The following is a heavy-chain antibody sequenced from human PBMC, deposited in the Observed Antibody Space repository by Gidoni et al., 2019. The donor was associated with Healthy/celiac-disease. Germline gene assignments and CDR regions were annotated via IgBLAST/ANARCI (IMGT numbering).Heavy chain of an antibody. CDR2: INPNSGGT. CDR3: ARDKSHQLETRYYYYMDV. CDR1: GYTFPGYY. J-gene: IGHJ6*03. D-gene: IGHD1-1*01. V-gene: IGHV1-2*02. Sequence: QVQLVQSGAEVKKPGASVKVSCKASGYTFPGYYMHWVRQAPGQGLEWMGWINPNSGGTNYAQKFQGRVTMTRDTSISTAYMELSRLRSDDTAVYYCARDKSHQLETRYYYYMDVWGKGTTVTVSS.